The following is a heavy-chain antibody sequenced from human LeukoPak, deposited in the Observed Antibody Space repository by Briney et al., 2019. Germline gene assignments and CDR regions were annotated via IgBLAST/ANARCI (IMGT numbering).Heavy chain of an antibody. D-gene: IGHD2-2*03. Sequence: ASETLSLTCAVYGGFFSGYYWSWIRQPPGKGLEWIGEINHSGSTNYNPSPKSRVTISVDTYKNPFSLKLSSVTAADTAVYYCARGPDGYCSSTSCSFIDIWGQGTMVTVSS. J-gene: IGHJ3*02. CDR1: GGFFSGYY. CDR2: INHSGST. V-gene: IGHV4-34*01. CDR3: ARGPDGYCSSTSCSFIDI.